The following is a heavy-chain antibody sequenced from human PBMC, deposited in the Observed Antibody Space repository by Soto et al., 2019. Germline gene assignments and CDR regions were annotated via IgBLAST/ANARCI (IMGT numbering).Heavy chain of an antibody. D-gene: IGHD2-15*01. J-gene: IGHJ4*02. V-gene: IGHV1-18*01. CDR3: ARDRGRSCIGGTCPFDY. Sequence: SVKVSCQASGYSFTIYGITWVRQAPVQGLEWMGWISTYDGNTNYAQNFQGRVSMARDTSTSTAYMELRSLRSDDTAVYYCARDRGRSCIGGTCPFDYWGQGTLVTVSS. CDR2: ISTYDGNT. CDR1: GYSFTIYG.